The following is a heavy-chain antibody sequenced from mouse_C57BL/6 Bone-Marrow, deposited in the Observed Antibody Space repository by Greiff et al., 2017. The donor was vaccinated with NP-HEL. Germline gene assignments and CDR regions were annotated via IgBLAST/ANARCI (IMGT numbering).Heavy chain of an antibody. Sequence: QVQLQQPGAELVKPGASVKLSCKASGYTFTSYWMHWVKQRPGQGLEWIGMIHPNSGSTNYNEKFKSKATLTVDKSSSTAYMQLSSLTSEDSAVYYCARWEYDSNCVHFDYWGQGTTLTVSS. D-gene: IGHD2-5*01. CDR2: IHPNSGST. V-gene: IGHV1-64*01. CDR3: ARWEYDSNCVHFDY. CDR1: GYTFTSYW. J-gene: IGHJ2*01.